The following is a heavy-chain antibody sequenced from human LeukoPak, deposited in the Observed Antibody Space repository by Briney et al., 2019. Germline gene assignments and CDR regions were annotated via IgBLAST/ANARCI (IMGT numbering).Heavy chain of an antibody. Sequence: GGSLRLSCAASGFTFSSYAVHWVRQAPGKGLEWVAVISYDGSNKYYADSVKGRFTISRDNSKNTLYLQMNSQRAEDTAVYYSAVIVVVPAAIWFDYWGQGTLVTVSS. V-gene: IGHV3-30-3*01. CDR3: AVIVVVPAAIWFDY. CDR2: ISYDGSNK. J-gene: IGHJ4*02. CDR1: GFTFSSYA. D-gene: IGHD2-2*02.